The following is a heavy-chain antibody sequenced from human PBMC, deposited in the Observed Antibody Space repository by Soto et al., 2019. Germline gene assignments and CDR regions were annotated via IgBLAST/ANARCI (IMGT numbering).Heavy chain of an antibody. V-gene: IGHV3-30-3*01. CDR3: ASGYSYGDY. CDR2: ISYDGSNK. D-gene: IGHD5-18*01. CDR1: GFSFSSYA. J-gene: IGHJ4*02. Sequence: MQLVESGGGLVQPGGSLRLSCAASGFSFSSYAMHWVRQAPGKGLEWVAVISYDGSNKYYADSVKGRFTISRDNSKNTLYLQMNSLRAEDTAVYYCASGYSYGDYWGQGTLVTVSS.